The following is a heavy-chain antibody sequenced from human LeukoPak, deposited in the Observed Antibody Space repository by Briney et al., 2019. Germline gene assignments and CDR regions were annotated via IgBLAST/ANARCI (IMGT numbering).Heavy chain of an antibody. Sequence: GGSLRLSCAASGFTFSTFSMNWVRQAPGKGPEWLSYIGGTTRDTYYADSVKGRFTISRDNAMNSVYLQMNSLRAEDTAVYYCARDYRYAFDYWGQGALVTVPS. J-gene: IGHJ4*02. CDR3: ARDYRYAFDY. CDR2: IGGTTRDT. V-gene: IGHV3-48*01. CDR1: GFTFSTFS. D-gene: IGHD3-16*02.